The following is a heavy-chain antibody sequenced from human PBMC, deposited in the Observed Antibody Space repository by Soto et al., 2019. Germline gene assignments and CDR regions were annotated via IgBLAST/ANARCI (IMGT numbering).Heavy chain of an antibody. Sequence: QLQLQESGPGLVKPSETLSLTCTVSGGSISSSSYYWGWIRQPPGKGLEWIGSIYYSGSTYYNPSLKSRVTISVDTAKNEFSLRRSSVTAADTAVYYCARHNSVLWFGELSNWFDPWGQGTLVTVSS. D-gene: IGHD3-10*01. J-gene: IGHJ5*02. CDR3: ARHNSVLWFGELSNWFDP. CDR1: GGSISSSSYY. V-gene: IGHV4-39*01. CDR2: IYYSGST.